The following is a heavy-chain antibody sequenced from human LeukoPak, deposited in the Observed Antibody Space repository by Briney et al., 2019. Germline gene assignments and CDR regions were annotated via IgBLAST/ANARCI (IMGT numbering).Heavy chain of an antibody. CDR2: ISGSGGIT. J-gene: IGHJ1*01. V-gene: IGHV3-23*01. Sequence: PGGSLRLSCAASGFTFSSYAMSWVRQAPGKGLEWVSDISGSGGITHYVDSMKGRFTISRDNSKNTLYLQMNSLRAEDTAVYYCAKDYYYYDSSTGPYEFQHWGQGTLVTVSS. D-gene: IGHD3-22*01. CDR3: AKDYYYYDSSTGPYEFQH. CDR1: GFTFSSYA.